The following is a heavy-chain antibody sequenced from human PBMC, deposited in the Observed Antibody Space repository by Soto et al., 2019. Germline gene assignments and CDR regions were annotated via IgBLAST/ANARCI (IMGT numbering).Heavy chain of an antibody. J-gene: IGHJ4*02. CDR1: GFTFSSYA. D-gene: IGHD3-3*01. Sequence: EVQLLESGGGLVQPGGSLRLSCAASGFTFSSYAMSWVRQAPGKGLEWVSAISGSGGSTYYADSVKGRFTISRDNSKNTLYLQLNSLRAEDTAVYYCAKANIWSGFSRDDYWGQGTLVTVSS. V-gene: IGHV3-23*01. CDR2: ISGSGGST. CDR3: AKANIWSGFSRDDY.